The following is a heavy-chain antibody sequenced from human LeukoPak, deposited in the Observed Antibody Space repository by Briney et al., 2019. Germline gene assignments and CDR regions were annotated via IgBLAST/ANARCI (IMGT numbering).Heavy chain of an antibody. D-gene: IGHD5-18*01. CDR1: GGSFSGYY. V-gene: IGHV4-34*01. CDR2: INHSGST. Sequence: PSETLSLTRAVYGGSFSGYYWSWIRQSPGKGLEWIGEINHSGSTNYNPSLKSRVTFSVDTSKSQFSLKLSSVTAADTAVYYCARRPRRYSYGYWDYWGQGTLVTVSS. CDR3: ARRPRRYSYGYWDY. J-gene: IGHJ4*02.